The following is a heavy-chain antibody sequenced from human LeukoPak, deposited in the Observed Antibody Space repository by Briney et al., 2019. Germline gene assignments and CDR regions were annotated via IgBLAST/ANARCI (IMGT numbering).Heavy chain of an antibody. Sequence: PGGSLRLSCVASGFTFSTYAMSWVRQAPGEGLEWVSGISGGGGSTYFADSVKGRFTISRDNSRNTLYLLMNSLRADDAAIYYCAKAKPPTYARGWFWDYWGQGTLVTVSA. CDR3: AKAKPPTYARGWFWDY. CDR1: GFTFSTYA. CDR2: ISGGGGST. D-gene: IGHD6-19*01. J-gene: IGHJ4*02. V-gene: IGHV3-23*01.